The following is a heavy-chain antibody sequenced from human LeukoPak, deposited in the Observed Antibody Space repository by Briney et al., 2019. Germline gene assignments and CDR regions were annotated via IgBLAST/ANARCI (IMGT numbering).Heavy chain of an antibody. V-gene: IGHV4-4*07. J-gene: IGHJ4*02. CDR1: GDSISRYF. D-gene: IGHD6-19*01. CDR3: ARENTSGRPFDY. Sequence: SETLSLTCTVSGDSISRYFWSWIRQPAGKRLEWIGRMYSGGISNYNSSLNSRVTLSIDTSKNHFSLNLTSVTAADAAVYYCARENTSGRPFDYWGQGTLVTVSS. CDR2: MYSGGIS.